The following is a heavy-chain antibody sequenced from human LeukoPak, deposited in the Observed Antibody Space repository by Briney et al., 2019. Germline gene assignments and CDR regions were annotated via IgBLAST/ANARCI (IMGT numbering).Heavy chain of an antibody. CDR3: CGSVAGVGTRSGWFDP. D-gene: IGHD6-13*01. Sequence: GGSLRLSCAASGFTFSDYYMSWIRQAPGKGLEWVSYISSSGSTIYYADSVKGRFTISRDSAKNSLYLQMNSLRAEDTAVYYCCGSVAGVGTRSGWFDPWGQGTLVTVSS. CDR1: GFTFSDYY. V-gene: IGHV3-11*01. J-gene: IGHJ5*02. CDR2: ISSSGSTI.